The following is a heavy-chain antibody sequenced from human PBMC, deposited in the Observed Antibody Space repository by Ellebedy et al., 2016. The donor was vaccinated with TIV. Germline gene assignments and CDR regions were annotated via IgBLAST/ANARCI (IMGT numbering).Heavy chain of an antibody. Sequence: ETLSLTCAASGFFFSSYWTTWVRQAPGKGLEWVANIKEDGSEKYYVDSVKGRFAISRDNAKKSLYLQMNSLRAEDTAVYYCARDGANNGYDMFDYWGQGTLVTVSS. CDR2: IKEDGSEK. J-gene: IGHJ4*02. CDR1: GFFFSSYW. CDR3: ARDGANNGYDMFDY. V-gene: IGHV3-7*01. D-gene: IGHD5-12*01.